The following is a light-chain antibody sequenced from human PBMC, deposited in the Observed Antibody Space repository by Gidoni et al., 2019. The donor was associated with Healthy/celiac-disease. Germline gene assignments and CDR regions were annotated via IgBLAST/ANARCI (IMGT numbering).Light chain of an antibody. Sequence: DIQMTHSPSSLSASVGDRVTITCQSRQSISSYLNWYQQKQGKATKLLIYAASSLQSGVPSRFSGSGSGTDFTLTISSLQPEDFATYYCQQSYSTHQLTFGGGTKVEIK. V-gene: IGKV1-39*01. CDR3: QQSYSTHQLT. J-gene: IGKJ4*01. CDR1: QSISSY. CDR2: AAS.